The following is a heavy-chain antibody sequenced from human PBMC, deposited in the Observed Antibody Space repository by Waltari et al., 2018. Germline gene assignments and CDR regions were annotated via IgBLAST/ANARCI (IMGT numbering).Heavy chain of an antibody. V-gene: IGHV7-4-1*02. CDR1: GYTFTSYA. D-gene: IGHD3-3*01. Sequence: QVQLVQSGSELKKPGASVKVSCKASGYTFTSYAMNWVRQAPGQGLEWMGWINTNTGNPTYAQGFTGRFVFSLDTSVSTAYLQISSLKAEDTAVYYCARSLSMRFLEWLFSPYYGMDVWGQGTTVTVSS. CDR2: INTNTGNP. CDR3: ARSLSMRFLEWLFSPYYGMDV. J-gene: IGHJ6*02.